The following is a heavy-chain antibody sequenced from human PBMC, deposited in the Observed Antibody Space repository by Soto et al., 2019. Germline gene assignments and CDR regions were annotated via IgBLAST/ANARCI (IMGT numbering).Heavy chain of an antibody. D-gene: IGHD2-2*01. Sequence: QVQLVQSGAEVKKPGSSVKVSCKASGGTFSSYTISWVRQAPGQGLEWMGRIIPILGIANYTQKFQGRVTLXXDXSXXTAYMELSSLRSEDTAMYYCARVPRACSSTSCFLPWGQGTLVTVSS. CDR3: ARVPRACSSTSCFLP. V-gene: IGHV1-69*02. CDR2: IIPILGIA. CDR1: GGTFSSYT. J-gene: IGHJ5*02.